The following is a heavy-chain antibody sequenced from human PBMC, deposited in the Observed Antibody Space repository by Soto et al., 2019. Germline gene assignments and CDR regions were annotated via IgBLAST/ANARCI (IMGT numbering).Heavy chain of an antibody. J-gene: IGHJ4*02. V-gene: IGHV3-7*04. D-gene: IGHD5-18*01. CDR1: GFTFSYYW. CDR2: IKQDGSEK. Sequence: EVQLAESGGGLVQPGGSLRLSCAASGFTFSYYWMSWVSQAPGKGLEWVANIKQDGSEKYYVESVKGRFTISRDNAKNSLYLQMNSLGAEDTAVYYCAREYSYGLYYWGQGTLVTVSS. CDR3: AREYSYGLYY.